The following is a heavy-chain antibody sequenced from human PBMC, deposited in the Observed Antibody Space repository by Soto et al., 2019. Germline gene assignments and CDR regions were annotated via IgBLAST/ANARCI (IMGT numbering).Heavy chain of an antibody. Sequence: EVQLVESGGGLVKPGGSLRLSCAASRFTFSSYFMNWVRQAPGKGLEWVSSISTSSSYIYYADSVKGRLTISRDNAKNSLYLQMNSLRAADTAVYYCARAATLWFGGSDYWGQGTLVTVSS. D-gene: IGHD3-10*01. CDR2: ISTSSSYI. CDR1: RFTFSSYF. CDR3: ARAATLWFGGSDY. J-gene: IGHJ4*02. V-gene: IGHV3-21*01.